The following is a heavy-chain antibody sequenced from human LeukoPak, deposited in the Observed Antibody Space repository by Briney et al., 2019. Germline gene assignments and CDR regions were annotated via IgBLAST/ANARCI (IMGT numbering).Heavy chain of an antibody. D-gene: IGHD1-1*01. J-gene: IGHJ3*02. CDR1: GFTFSDYY. CDR3: ARVLLTTYAFDI. CDR2: ISSSSSYT. Sequence: GGSLRLSCAASGFTFSDYYMSWIRQPPGTGQERVSYISSSSSYTNYADSVKGRFTISRDNAKNSLYLQMNSLRAEDTAVYYCARVLLTTYAFDIWGQGTMVTVSS. V-gene: IGHV3-11*05.